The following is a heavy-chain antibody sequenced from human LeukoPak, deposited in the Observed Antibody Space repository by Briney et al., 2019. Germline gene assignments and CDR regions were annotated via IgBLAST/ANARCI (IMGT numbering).Heavy chain of an antibody. J-gene: IGHJ4*02. D-gene: IGHD6-19*01. V-gene: IGHV3-23*01. CDR3: ARGTLAGYFLGY. Sequence: GGSLRLSCAASGFTFYTYAMTWVRQAPGKGLEWVSSISYSGDNTDFADSVKGRLIISRDNSKNTLGLQMNSLRAEDTAIYYCARGTLAGYFLGYWGRGTLVTVSS. CDR1: GFTFYTYA. CDR2: ISYSGDNT.